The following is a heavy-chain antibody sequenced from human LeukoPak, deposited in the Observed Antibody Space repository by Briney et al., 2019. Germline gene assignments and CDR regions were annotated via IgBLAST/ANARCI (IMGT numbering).Heavy chain of an antibody. V-gene: IGHV1-3*01. CDR3: ARDMRGWDYGGKGTFDI. CDR1: GYTFTSYA. CDR2: INAGNGNT. D-gene: IGHD4-23*01. J-gene: IGHJ3*02. Sequence: ASVKVPCKASGYTFTSYAMHWVRQAPGQRLEWMGWINAGNGNTKYSQKFQGRVTITRDTSASTAYMELSSLRSEDTAVYYCARDMRGWDYGGKGTFDIWGQGTMVTVSS.